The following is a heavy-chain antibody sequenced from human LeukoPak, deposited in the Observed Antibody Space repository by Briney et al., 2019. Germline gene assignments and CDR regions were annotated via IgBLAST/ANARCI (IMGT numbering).Heavy chain of an antibody. J-gene: IGHJ4*02. D-gene: IGHD2-21*02. CDR1: GGTFSSYT. V-gene: IGHV1-69*02. Sequence: SVKVSRKASGGTFSSYTISWVRQAPGQGLEWMGRIIPILGIANYAQKFQGRVTITADKSTSTAYMELSSLRSEDTAVYYCASPRYCGGDCYSFDYWGQGTLVTVSS. CDR2: IIPILGIA. CDR3: ASPRYCGGDCYSFDY.